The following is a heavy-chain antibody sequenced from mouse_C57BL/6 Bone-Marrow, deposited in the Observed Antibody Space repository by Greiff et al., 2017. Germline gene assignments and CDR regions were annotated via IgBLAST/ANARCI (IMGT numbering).Heavy chain of an antibody. Sequence: QVQLQQSGPGLVQPSQSLSITCTVSGFSLTSYGVHWVRQSPGKGLEWLEVIWRGGSTDYNAAFISRLSISKDNSKSQVFFKMNSLQADDTAIYYCARMEITTYGSSFDYWGQGTTLTVSS. V-gene: IGHV2-2*01. J-gene: IGHJ2*01. D-gene: IGHD1-1*01. CDR1: GFSLTSYG. CDR2: IWRGGST. CDR3: ARMEITTYGSSFDY.